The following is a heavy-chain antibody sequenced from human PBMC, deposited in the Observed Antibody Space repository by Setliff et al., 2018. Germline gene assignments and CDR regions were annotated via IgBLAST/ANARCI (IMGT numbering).Heavy chain of an antibody. CDR1: GFTFSSYA. V-gene: IGHV3-23*01. J-gene: IGHJ4*02. D-gene: IGHD3-22*01. CDR3: AKGQGQYYDSSGYYGRVLDY. CDR2: ISGSGGSI. Sequence: GGSLRLSCAASGFTFSSYAMNWVRQAPGKGLEWVSAISGSGGSIYYADSVKGRFTISRDNSKNTLFLEMNSLRTEDTAVYYCAKGQGQYYDSSGYYGRVLDYWGQGTLVTVSS.